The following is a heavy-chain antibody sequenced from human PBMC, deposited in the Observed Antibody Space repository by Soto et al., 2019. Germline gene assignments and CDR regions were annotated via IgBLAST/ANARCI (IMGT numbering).Heavy chain of an antibody. CDR2: INHSGST. D-gene: IGHD3-10*01. CDR3: ARGLRGSGSFPDY. Sequence: QVQLQQWGAGLLKPSETLSLTCAVYGGSFSGYYWSWIRQPPGKGLEWIGEINHSGSTNYNPSLKSRVTISVDTSKNQFSLKLSSVTAADTAVYYCARGLRGSGSFPDYWGQGTLVTVSS. V-gene: IGHV4-34*01. J-gene: IGHJ4*02. CDR1: GGSFSGYY.